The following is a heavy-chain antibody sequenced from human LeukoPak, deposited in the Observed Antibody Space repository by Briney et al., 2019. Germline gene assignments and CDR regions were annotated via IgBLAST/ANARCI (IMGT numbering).Heavy chain of an antibody. CDR2: INHSVRT. J-gene: IGHJ6*02. Sequence: SETLSLTCAVYGGSFSGYYWSWIRQPPGKGLEWIGEINHSVRTNYNPSLKSRVTISVDTSKNQFSLKLSSVTAADTAVYYCAREHPRPSRASFYYYYYGMDVWGEGTKVTVSS. CDR3: AREHPRPSRASFYYYYYGMDV. V-gene: IGHV4-34*01. CDR1: GGSFSGYY. D-gene: IGHD2/OR15-2a*01.